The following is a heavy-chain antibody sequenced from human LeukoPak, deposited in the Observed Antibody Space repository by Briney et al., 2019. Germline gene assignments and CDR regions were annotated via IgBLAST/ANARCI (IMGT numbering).Heavy chain of an antibody. D-gene: IGHD1-26*01. V-gene: IGHV4-39*02. CDR2: VHYSGPT. Sequence: PTQRLSLICSVSGDSITNSAYFWAWIRQPPGKGLEWIASVHYSGPTHYNPSLKSRVAISVDASKNYFSLKLTSLSAADTSMYYCARPLKAPGGIVVAFDLWGQGTMVTVSS. CDR1: GDSITNSAYF. CDR3: ARPLKAPGGIVVAFDL. J-gene: IGHJ3*01.